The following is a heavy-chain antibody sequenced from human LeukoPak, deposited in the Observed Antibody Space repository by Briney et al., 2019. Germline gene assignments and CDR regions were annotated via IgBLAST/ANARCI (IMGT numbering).Heavy chain of an antibody. CDR3: AKGISITIFGAWDY. D-gene: IGHD3-3*01. V-gene: IGHV3-7*01. CDR2: IKQDGSEK. J-gene: IGHJ4*02. Sequence: GGSLRLSCAASGFTFSSYWMSWVRQAPGKGLEWVANIKQDGSEKYYVDSVKGRFTISRDNAKNSLYLQMNSLRAEDTAVYYCAKGISITIFGAWDYWGQGTLVTVSS. CDR1: GFTFSSYW.